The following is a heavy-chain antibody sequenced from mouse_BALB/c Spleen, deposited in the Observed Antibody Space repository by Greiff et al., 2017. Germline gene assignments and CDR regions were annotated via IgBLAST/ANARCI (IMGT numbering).Heavy chain of an antibody. CDR3: ARDGIRLREGLAY. CDR2: IWGDGST. CDR1: GFSFTGYG. J-gene: IGHJ3*01. D-gene: IGHD1-2*01. Sequence: VKLMESGPGLVAPSQCLSISCTVSGFSFTGYGVNWVRQPPGKGLEWLGMIWGDGSTDYNSALKSRLSISKDNSKSQVFLKMNSLQTDDTARYYCARDGIRLREGLAYWGQGTLVTVSA. V-gene: IGHV2-6-7*01.